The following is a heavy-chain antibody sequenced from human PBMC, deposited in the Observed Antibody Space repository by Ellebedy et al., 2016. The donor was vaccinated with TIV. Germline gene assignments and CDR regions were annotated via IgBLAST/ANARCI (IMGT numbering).Heavy chain of an antibody. CDR2: ISYDGSSE. Sequence: GGSLRLXXAASGFTFSSSTMNWVRQAPGKGLEWVAVISYDGSSEHYGDPVKGRFTISRDNSANTVYLQMNSLRAEDTAVYFCAKDLAQRRPYYYFGMDVWGQGTTVTASS. CDR1: GFTFSSST. V-gene: IGHV3-30*18. CDR3: AKDLAQRRPYYYFGMDV. D-gene: IGHD3/OR15-3a*01. J-gene: IGHJ6*02.